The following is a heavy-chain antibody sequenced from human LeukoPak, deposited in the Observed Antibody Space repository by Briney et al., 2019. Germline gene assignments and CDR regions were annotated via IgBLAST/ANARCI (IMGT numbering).Heavy chain of an antibody. CDR1: RFTFISSG. J-gene: IGHJ3*02. V-gene: IGHV1-58*02. CDR2: IVVGSGNT. Sequence: TSVKVSCKASRFTFISSGMQWVRQARGQRLEWIGWIVVGSGNTNYAQKFQERVTITRDMSTSTAYMELSSLRSEDTAVYCCAAPRRGPHTLMDPRDAFDIWGQGTMVTVSS. CDR3: AAPRRGPHTLMDPRDAFDI. D-gene: IGHD5-18*01.